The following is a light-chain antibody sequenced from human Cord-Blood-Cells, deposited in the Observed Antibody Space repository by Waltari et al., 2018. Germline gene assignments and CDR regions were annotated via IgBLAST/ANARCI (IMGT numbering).Light chain of an antibody. J-gene: IGLJ1*01. CDR2: DVS. CDR1: SSDVGCYNY. Sequence: QSALTQPASVSGSPGQSITIPCTGTSSDVGCYNYVSWYQQHPGKAPKLMIYDVSNRPSGVSNRFSGSKSGNTASLTISGLQAEDEADYYCSSYTSSSTLDVFGTGTKVTVL. CDR3: SSYTSSSTLDV. V-gene: IGLV2-14*01.